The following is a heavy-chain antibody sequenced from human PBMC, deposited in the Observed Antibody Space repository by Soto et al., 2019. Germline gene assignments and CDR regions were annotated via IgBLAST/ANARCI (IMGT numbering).Heavy chain of an antibody. V-gene: IGHV4-59*01. CDR3: ARGRITMVRGVIEP. Sequence: SETLSHTWSVADGYIISYGGSWLRTPPGKGLEWIGYIYYSGSTNYNPSLKSRVTISVDTSKNQFSLKLSSVTAADTAVYYCARGRITMVRGVIEPWGQGTLVTV. D-gene: IGHD3-10*01. J-gene: IGHJ5*02. CDR2: IYYSGST. CDR1: DGYIISYG.